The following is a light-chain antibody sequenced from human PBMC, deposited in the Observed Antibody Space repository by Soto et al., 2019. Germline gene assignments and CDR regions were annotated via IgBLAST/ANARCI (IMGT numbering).Light chain of an antibody. CDR1: TGAVTANHF. V-gene: IGLV7-43*01. J-gene: IGLJ3*02. Sequence: QAVVTQEPSLTVSPGGTVTVTCASSTGAVTANHFASWFQQKPGQAPRAVIYSTSARLFWTPARFSGSVLGDKAALTLSGVRPEDEADYYCLLYHGGTWVFGGGTKLTVL. CDR3: LLYHGGTWV. CDR2: STS.